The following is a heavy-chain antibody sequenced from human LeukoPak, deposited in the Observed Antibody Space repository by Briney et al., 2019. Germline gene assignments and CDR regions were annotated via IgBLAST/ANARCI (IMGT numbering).Heavy chain of an antibody. V-gene: IGHV3-23*01. CDR3: ARESSSMASHSFDY. CDR2: ISGITTNT. Sequence: GGSLRLSCAASGFTFSNYAMSWVRQAPGKGLEWVSLISGITTNTYYADSVKGRFTISRDNSKNTLDLQMNSLRDEDTAVYYCARESSSMASHSFDYWGQGTLVTVSP. D-gene: IGHD2/OR15-2a*01. J-gene: IGHJ4*02. CDR1: GFTFSNYA.